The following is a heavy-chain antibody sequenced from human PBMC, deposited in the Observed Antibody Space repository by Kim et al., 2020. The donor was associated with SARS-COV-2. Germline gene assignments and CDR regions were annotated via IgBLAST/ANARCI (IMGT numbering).Heavy chain of an antibody. J-gene: IGHJ3*02. CDR2: ISAYNGNT. CDR3: ARWAYQLLTDAFDI. CDR1: GYTFTSYG. Sequence: ASVKVSCKASGYTFTSYGISWVRQAPGQGLEWMGWISAYNGNTNYAQKLQGRVTMTTDTSTSTAYMELRSLRSDDTAVYYCARWAYQLLTDAFDIWGQGTMVTVSS. D-gene: IGHD2-2*01. V-gene: IGHV1-18*01.